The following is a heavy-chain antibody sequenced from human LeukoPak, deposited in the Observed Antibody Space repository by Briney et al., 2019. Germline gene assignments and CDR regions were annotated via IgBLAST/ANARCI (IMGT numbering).Heavy chain of an antibody. CDR2: ISSSSSTI. J-gene: IGHJ4*02. CDR1: GFTFSSYS. V-gene: IGHV3-48*02. Sequence: GGSLRLSGAASGFTFSSYSMNWVRQAPGKGLEWVSYISSSSSTIYYADSVKGRFTISRDNAKNSLYLQMNSLRDEDTAVYYCARGGTTVVNRYSFDYWGQGTLVTVSS. CDR3: ARGGTTVVNRYSFDY. D-gene: IGHD4-23*01.